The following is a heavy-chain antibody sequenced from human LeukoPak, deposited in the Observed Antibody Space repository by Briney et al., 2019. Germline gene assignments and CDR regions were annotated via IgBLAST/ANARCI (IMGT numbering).Heavy chain of an antibody. J-gene: IGHJ4*02. D-gene: IGHD6-19*01. CDR2: IKPDSGSS. Sequence: ASVKVSCKASGYTFTAYYIHWLRQAPGQGPEWMGWIKPDSGSSHYAQKFQGRVTMTRDTSSNSAYMDLTRLKSDDTAVYYCARARVPIAVAGLYYFDYWGQGALVTVSS. CDR3: ARARVPIAVAGLYYFDY. CDR1: GYTFTAYY. V-gene: IGHV1-2*02.